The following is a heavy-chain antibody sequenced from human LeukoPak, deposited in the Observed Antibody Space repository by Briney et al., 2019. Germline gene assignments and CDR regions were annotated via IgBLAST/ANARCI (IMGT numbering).Heavy chain of an antibody. J-gene: IGHJ5*02. CDR1: GYTFTSYG. D-gene: IGHD2-2*01. V-gene: IGHV1-18*01. CDR3: ARAGYCSSTSCYDYRSGFDP. Sequence: GASVKVSCKASGYTFTSYGISWVRQAPGQGLEWMGWISAYNGNTNYAQKLQGRVTMTTDTSTSTAYMELRSLRSDDTAAYYCARAGYCSSTSCYDYRSGFDPWGQGTLVTVSS. CDR2: ISAYNGNT.